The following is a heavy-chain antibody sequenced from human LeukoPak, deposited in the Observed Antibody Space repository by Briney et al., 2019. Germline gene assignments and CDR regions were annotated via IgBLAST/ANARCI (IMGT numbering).Heavy chain of an antibody. J-gene: IGHJ6*02. CDR1: AFTFSTYS. V-gene: IGHV3-33*08. CDR3: ARGGQDFDWIYGMDV. Sequence: GGSLRLSCAASAFTFSTYSMNWVRQAPGKGLEWVAVIWYDGSNKYYADSVKGRFTISRDNSKNTLYLQMTSLRAEDTAVYYCARGGQDFDWIYGMDVWGQGPTVTASS. D-gene: IGHD3-9*01. CDR2: IWYDGSNK.